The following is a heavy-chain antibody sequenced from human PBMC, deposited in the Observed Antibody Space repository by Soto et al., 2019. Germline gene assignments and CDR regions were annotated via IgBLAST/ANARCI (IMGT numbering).Heavy chain of an antibody. J-gene: IGHJ4*02. CDR2: IFYNGET. Sequence: QVQLQESGPGLVKPSQILSLTCTVSGGSISDPDYYWSWIRQPPGKGLEWIGTIFYNGETSYNPSLKSRLSMSVDTSKNQFSLSLSSVTASDTAVYFCAREGRLQSLDYWGQGTLVTVPS. CDR3: AREGRLQSLDY. D-gene: IGHD4-4*01. CDR1: GGSISDPDYY. V-gene: IGHV4-30-4*01.